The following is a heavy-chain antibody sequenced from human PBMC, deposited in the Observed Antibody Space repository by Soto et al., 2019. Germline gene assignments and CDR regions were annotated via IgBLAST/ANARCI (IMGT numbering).Heavy chain of an antibody. J-gene: IGHJ4*02. CDR1: GGSVSSGSYY. V-gene: IGHV4-61*01. D-gene: IGHD3-10*01. CDR2: IYYSGST. CDR3: ARYMVRGVIVNFDY. Sequence: QVQLQESGPGLVKPSETLSLTCTVSGGSVSSGSYYWSWIRQPPGKGLEWIGYIYYSGSTNYNPSLKSRVTISVDTSKNQFSLKLSSVTAADTAVYYCARYMVRGVIVNFDYWGQGTLVTVSS.